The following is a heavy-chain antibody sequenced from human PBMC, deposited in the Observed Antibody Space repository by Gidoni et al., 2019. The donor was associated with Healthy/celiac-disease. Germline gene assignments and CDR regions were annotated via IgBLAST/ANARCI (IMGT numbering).Heavy chain of an antibody. CDR1: GFTFSSYA. V-gene: IGHV3-23*01. J-gene: IGHJ4*02. CDR3: AKLKDYYDSSGDFDY. CDR2: ISGSGGST. D-gene: IGHD3-22*01. Sequence: EVQLLESGGGLVQPGGSLRLSCAASGFTFSSYAMSWVRQAPGKGMEWVSAISGSGGSTYYADSVKGRFTISRDNSKNTLYLQMNSLRAEDTAVYYCAKLKDYYDSSGDFDYWGQGTLVTVSS.